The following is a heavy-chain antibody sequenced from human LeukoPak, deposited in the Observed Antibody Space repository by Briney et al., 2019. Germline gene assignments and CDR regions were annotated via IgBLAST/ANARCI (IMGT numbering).Heavy chain of an antibody. CDR2: IKQDGSEK. CDR3: AKDSSWRRLDAFDI. CDR1: GFTFDKYW. D-gene: IGHD2-15*01. J-gene: IGHJ3*02. V-gene: IGHV3-7*03. Sequence: GGSLRLSCAASGFTFDKYWMSWVRQAPGKGLEWVANIKQDGSEKYYVDSVKGRFTISRDNAKNSLYLQMNSLRAEDTALYYCAKDSSWRRLDAFDIWGQGTMVTVSS.